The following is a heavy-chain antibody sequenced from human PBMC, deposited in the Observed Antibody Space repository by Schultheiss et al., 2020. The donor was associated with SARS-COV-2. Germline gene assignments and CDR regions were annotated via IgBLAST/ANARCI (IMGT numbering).Heavy chain of an antibody. CDR3: ARVSPPQGIGMDV. J-gene: IGHJ6*02. Sequence: GGSLRLSCAASGFTFDDYAMHWVRQAPGKGLEWVSGISWNSGSIGYADSVKGRFTISRDNAKNSLYLQMNSLRAEDTAVYYCARVSPPQGIGMDVWGQGTTVTVSS. V-gene: IGHV3-9*01. CDR1: GFTFDDYA. D-gene: IGHD6-13*01. CDR2: ISWNSGSI.